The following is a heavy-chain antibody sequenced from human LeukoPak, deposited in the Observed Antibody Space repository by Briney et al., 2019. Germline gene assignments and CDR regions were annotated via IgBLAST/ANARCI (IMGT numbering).Heavy chain of an antibody. D-gene: IGHD3-3*01. CDR3: AGTLYDFWSGYFY. Sequence: SETLSLTCTVSGGSISSSSYYWGWIRQPPGKGLEWIGSIYYSGSTYYNPSLKSRVTISVDTSKNQFSLKLSSVTAADTAEYYCAGTLYDFWSGYFYWGQGTLVTVSS. J-gene: IGHJ4*02. CDR1: GGSISSSSYY. V-gene: IGHV4-39*01. CDR2: IYYSGST.